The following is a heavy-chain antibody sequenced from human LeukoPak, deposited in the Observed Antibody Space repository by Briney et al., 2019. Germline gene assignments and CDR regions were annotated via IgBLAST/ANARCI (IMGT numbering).Heavy chain of an antibody. CDR2: ISSSGSTI. V-gene: IGHV3-11*04. CDR3: ARGEDAFDI. D-gene: IGHD1-26*01. CDR1: GLSFSDAW. Sequence: SGGSLRLSCAASGLSFSDAWMSWIRQAPGKGLEWVSYISSSGSTIYYADSVKGRFTISRDNAENSLYLQMNSLRAEDTAVYYCARGEDAFDIWGQGTMVTVSS. J-gene: IGHJ3*02.